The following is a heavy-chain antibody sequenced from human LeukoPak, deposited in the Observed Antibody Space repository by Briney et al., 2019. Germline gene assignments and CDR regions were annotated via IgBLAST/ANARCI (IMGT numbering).Heavy chain of an antibody. V-gene: IGHV3-23*01. D-gene: IGHD1-26*01. CDR3: ARRVGGTPDY. J-gene: IGHJ4*02. Sequence: GGSLRLSCAASGFTFSDYAVTWVRQAPGEGLQWVSAIGGDGRGTDYADSVKGRFIISRDNSKNTVFLQMNSLRAEDTALYYCARRVGGTPDYWGLGTRVTVSS. CDR1: GFTFSDYA. CDR2: IGGDGRGT.